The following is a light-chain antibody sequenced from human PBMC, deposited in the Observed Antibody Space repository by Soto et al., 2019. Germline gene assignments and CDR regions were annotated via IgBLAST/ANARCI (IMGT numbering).Light chain of an antibody. V-gene: IGLV2-11*01. Sequence: QSVLTQPRSVSGSPGQSVTTSCTGTSSDVGGYNYVSWYQQHPGKAPKVMIYDVSKRPSGVPDRFSGSKSGNTASLTISGLQAEDEADYYCCSYAGSPYVFGTGTKVTVL. J-gene: IGLJ1*01. CDR1: SSDVGGYNY. CDR2: DVS. CDR3: CSYAGSPYV.